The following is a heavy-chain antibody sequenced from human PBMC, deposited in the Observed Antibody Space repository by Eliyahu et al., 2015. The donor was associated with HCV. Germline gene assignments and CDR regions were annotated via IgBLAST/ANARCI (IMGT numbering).Heavy chain of an antibody. D-gene: IGHD4-17*01. CDR3: AREGYGDRSPQIDY. Sequence: QVQLQQWGAGLLKPSETLSLTCAVYGGSFSGSYWXGFRQPPGKGLEWIGEINHSGSTNYNPSLKSRVTISVDTSKNQFSLKLSSVTAADTAVYYCAREGYGDRSPQIDYWGQGTLVTVSS. CDR1: GGSFSGSY. J-gene: IGHJ4*02. V-gene: IGHV4-34*01. CDR2: INHSGST.